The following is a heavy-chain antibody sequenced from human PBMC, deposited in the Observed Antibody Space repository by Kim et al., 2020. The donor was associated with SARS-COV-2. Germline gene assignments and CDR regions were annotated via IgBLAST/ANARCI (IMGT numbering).Heavy chain of an antibody. Sequence: GGSLRLSCAASGFTFSSSWMTWVRQAPGKGLEWVANMNPDGSRTYHVDSVRGRFTISRDNVKNSLYLQMNSLRDEDTAVYYCARDPAYHALDYWGQGTLV. V-gene: IGHV3-7*01. CDR3: ARDPAYHALDY. J-gene: IGHJ4*02. D-gene: IGHD2-8*01. CDR2: MNPDGSRT. CDR1: GFTFSSSW.